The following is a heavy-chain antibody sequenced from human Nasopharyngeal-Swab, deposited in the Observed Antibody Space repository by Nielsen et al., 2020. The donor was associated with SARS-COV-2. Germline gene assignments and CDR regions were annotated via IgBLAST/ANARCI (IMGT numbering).Heavy chain of an antibody. CDR3: AGSDSSSWKYYYYYYGMDV. D-gene: IGHD6-13*01. Sequence: PGKGLEWIGYIYYSGSTNYNPSLKSRVTISVDTSNNQFSLKLSSVTAADTAVYYCAGSDSSSWKYYYYYYGMDVWGQGTTVTVSS. CDR2: IYYSGST. V-gene: IGHV4-59*13. J-gene: IGHJ6*02.